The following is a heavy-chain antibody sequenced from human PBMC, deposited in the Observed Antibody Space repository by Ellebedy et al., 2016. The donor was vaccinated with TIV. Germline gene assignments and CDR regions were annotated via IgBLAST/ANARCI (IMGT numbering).Heavy chain of an antibody. Sequence: GGSLRLXXAASGFTFSIYVIHWVRQAPGKGLEWVAVMSYDGTKTYYADSVRGRFTISRDNSKKTLYLQMNSLRAEDTAVYYCVREYYYGSSGSPSFYFDYWGQGTLVTVSS. CDR1: GFTFSIYV. V-gene: IGHV3-30-3*01. J-gene: IGHJ4*02. CDR2: MSYDGTKT. CDR3: VREYYYGSSGSPSFYFDY. D-gene: IGHD3-22*01.